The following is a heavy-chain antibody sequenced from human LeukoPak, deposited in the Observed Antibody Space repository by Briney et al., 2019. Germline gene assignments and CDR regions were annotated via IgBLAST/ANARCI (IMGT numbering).Heavy chain of an antibody. CDR2: ISSSSSYM. J-gene: IGHJ4*02. CDR1: GFTFSSYS. CDR3: ARDRAKRGIAVAGTSFDY. D-gene: IGHD6-19*01. Sequence: PGGSLRLSCAASGFTFSSYSMNWVRQAPGKGLEWASSISSSSSYMYYADSVKGRFTISRDNAKNSLYLQMNSLRAEDTAVYYCARDRAKRGIAVAGTSFDYWGQGTLVTVSS. V-gene: IGHV3-21*01.